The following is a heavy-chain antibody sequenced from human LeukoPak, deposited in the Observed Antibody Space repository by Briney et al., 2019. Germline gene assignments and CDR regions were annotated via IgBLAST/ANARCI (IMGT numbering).Heavy chain of an antibody. J-gene: IGHJ3*02. CDR3: AKDQDDYGDYGVAFDI. V-gene: IGHV3-23*01. Sequence: GGSLRLSCAASGFTFSSYAMSWVRQAPGKGXXXXXXXSGSGGSTYYADSVKGRFTISRGNSKNTLYLQMNSLRAEDTAVYYCAKDQDDYGDYGVAFDIWGQGTMVTVSS. D-gene: IGHD4-17*01. CDR2: XSGSGGST. CDR1: GFTFSSYA.